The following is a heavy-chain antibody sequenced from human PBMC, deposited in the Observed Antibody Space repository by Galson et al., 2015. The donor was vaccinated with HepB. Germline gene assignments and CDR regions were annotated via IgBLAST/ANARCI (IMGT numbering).Heavy chain of an antibody. J-gene: IGHJ3*01. CDR2: ISGSGGSV. CDR1: GFTFNKYA. Sequence: SLRLSCAASGFTFNKYAMSWVRQAPGKGLEWVATISGSGGSVYFAEAVRGRFSIFRGNHKNTTALRMTSLRLEDTALYFCTKDYGLLTYGLFDSFDVWGQGTMVAVSS. CDR3: TKDYGLLTYGLFDSFDV. D-gene: IGHD3-9*01. V-gene: IGHV3-23*01.